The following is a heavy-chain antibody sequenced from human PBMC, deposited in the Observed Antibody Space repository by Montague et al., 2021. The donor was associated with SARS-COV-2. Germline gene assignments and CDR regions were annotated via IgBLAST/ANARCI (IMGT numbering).Heavy chain of an antibody. Sequence: SLRLSCAAPGFTFATYWLSWVRQAPGKGLEWVADITHDGSVKYYVDSVKGRFTLSRDNAKNSLYLQMNSLRVEDTAVYYCARALGWHSSATVSTFWDYWGQGALVTVSS. J-gene: IGHJ4*02. CDR3: ARALGWHSSATVSTFWDY. CDR1: GFTFATYW. CDR2: ITHDGSVK. V-gene: IGHV3-7*01. D-gene: IGHD2-15*01.